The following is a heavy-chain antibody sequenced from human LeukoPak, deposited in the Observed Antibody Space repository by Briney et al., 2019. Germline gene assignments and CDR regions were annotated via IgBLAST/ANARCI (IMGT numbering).Heavy chain of an antibody. Sequence: PGGSLRLSCAASGFTFSDYYMSWIRQAPGKGLEWVSYISSSGSTIYYADSVKGRFTISRDNAKNSLYLQMNSLRAEDTAVYYCARVGGYCSGGSCYSEYYFDYWGQGTLVTVSS. J-gene: IGHJ4*02. CDR1: GFTFSDYY. CDR2: ISSSGSTI. CDR3: ARVGGYCSGGSCYSEYYFDY. D-gene: IGHD2-15*01. V-gene: IGHV3-11*01.